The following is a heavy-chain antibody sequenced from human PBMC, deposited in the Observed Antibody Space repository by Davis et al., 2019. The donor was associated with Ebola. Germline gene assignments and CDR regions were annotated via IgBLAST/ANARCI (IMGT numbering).Heavy chain of an antibody. CDR1: GYSFTSYW. Sequence: GESLKISCKGSGYSFTSYWIGWVRQMPGKGLEWMGIIYPGDSDTRYSPSFQGQVTISADKSISTAYLQWSSLKASDTAMYYCARHVSEDIVVVPAAGWFDPWGQGTLVTVSS. CDR3: ARHVSEDIVVVPAAGWFDP. CDR2: IYPGDSDT. D-gene: IGHD2-2*01. V-gene: IGHV5-51*01. J-gene: IGHJ5*02.